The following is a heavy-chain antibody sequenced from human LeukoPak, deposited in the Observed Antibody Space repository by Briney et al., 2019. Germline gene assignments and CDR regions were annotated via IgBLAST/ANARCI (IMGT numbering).Heavy chain of an antibody. D-gene: IGHD6-19*01. CDR3: ARLRAVAGPFDY. Sequence: PGGSLRLSCAASEFTFSSYSMNWVRQAPGKGLEWVAMISYHGSAKYYGDSVQGRFTISRDISKNTLYLQMDSLRPEDTAVYYCARLRAVAGPFDYWGQGTLVTVSS. V-gene: IGHV3-30*03. J-gene: IGHJ4*02. CDR1: EFTFSSYS. CDR2: ISYHGSAK.